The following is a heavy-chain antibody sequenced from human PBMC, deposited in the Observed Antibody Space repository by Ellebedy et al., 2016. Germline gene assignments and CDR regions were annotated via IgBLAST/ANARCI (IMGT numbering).Heavy chain of an antibody. Sequence: GESLKISCKGSGYSFSNYWIGWVRQMPGKGLEWVGIIYPGDSDTRYSPSFQGQVTISADKSISTAYLHWSSLKASDTAMYYCARHQYDTRGSDTQFCDYWGQGTLVTVSS. CDR3: ARHQYDTRGSDTQFCDY. J-gene: IGHJ4*02. CDR1: GYSFSNYW. V-gene: IGHV5-51*01. CDR2: IYPGDSDT. D-gene: IGHD3-22*01.